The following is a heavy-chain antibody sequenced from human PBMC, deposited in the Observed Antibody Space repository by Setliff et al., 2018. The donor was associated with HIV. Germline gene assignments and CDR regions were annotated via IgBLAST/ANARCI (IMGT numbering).Heavy chain of an antibody. CDR3: ARRGWNAYKAFDH. V-gene: IGHV4-34*01. Sequence: SETLSLTCGVYGESLSGYSWNWIRQPPGKGLEWIGEIDHGGSIKYNPSLKSRITISVDTAKNHFSLNLTSVTAADTAVYYCARRGWNAYKAFDHWGQGTLVTVSS. D-gene: IGHD1-1*01. CDR1: GESLSGYS. J-gene: IGHJ4*02. CDR2: IDHGGSI.